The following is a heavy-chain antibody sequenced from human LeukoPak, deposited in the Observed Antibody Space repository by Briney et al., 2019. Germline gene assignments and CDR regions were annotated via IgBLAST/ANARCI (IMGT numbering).Heavy chain of an antibody. V-gene: IGHV3-30*12. Sequence: GGSLRLSCAASGFPFSGSGMHWVRQAPGKGLEWVAVISYDGSNKYYADSVKGRFTISRDNSKNTLYLQMNSLRAEDTAVYYCATVPTLGATAPYDDYWGQGTLVTVSS. J-gene: IGHJ4*02. CDR1: GFPFSGSG. CDR3: ATVPTLGATAPYDDY. D-gene: IGHD1-26*01. CDR2: ISYDGSNK.